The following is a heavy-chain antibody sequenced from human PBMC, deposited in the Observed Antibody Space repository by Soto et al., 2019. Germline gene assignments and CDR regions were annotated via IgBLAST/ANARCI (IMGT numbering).Heavy chain of an antibody. D-gene: IGHD6-19*01. CDR3: ARDGSGWSRDC. J-gene: IGHJ4*02. CDR1: GFTFSSYA. CDR2: ISYDGSNK. V-gene: IGHV3-30-3*01. Sequence: GGSLRLSCAASGFTFSSYAMHWVRQAPGKGLEWVAVISYDGSNKYYADSVKGRFTISRDNSKNTLYLQMNSLRAEDTAVYYCARDGSGWSRDCWGQGTLVTVSS.